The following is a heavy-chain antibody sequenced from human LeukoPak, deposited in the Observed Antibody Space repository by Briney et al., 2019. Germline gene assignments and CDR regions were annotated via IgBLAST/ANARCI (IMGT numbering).Heavy chain of an antibody. CDR3: ASITMVRGVHTPSDY. CDR1: GFTFSTYA. CDR2: IGAGGGGGST. V-gene: IGHV3-23*01. D-gene: IGHD3-10*01. Sequence: GGSLRLSCAASGFTFSTYAMSWVRQAPGKGLEWVSSIGAGGGGGSTVYADSVKGRFAISRDNSKNTLFLQMNNLRAEDTAVYYCASITMVRGVHTPSDYWGQGTLVTVSS. J-gene: IGHJ4*02.